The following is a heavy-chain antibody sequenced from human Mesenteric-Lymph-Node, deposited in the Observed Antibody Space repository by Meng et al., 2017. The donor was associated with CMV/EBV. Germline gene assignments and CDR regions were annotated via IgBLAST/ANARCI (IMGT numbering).Heavy chain of an antibody. V-gene: IGHV3-48*03. Sequence: GGSLRLSCAASGFTFSSYEMNWVRPAPGKGLEWVSYISSSGSTIYYADSVKGRFTISRDNAKNSLYLQMNSLRAEDTAVYYCARVVSALILEDYYYGMDVWGQGTTVTVSS. CDR2: ISSSGSTI. CDR1: GFTFSSYE. J-gene: IGHJ6*02. CDR3: ARVVSALILEDYYYGMDV. D-gene: IGHD2-2*01.